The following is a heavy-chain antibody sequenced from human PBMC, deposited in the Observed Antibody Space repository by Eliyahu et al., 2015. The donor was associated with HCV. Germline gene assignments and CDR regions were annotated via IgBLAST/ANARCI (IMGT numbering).Heavy chain of an antibody. CDR2: ISLAFGTT. Sequence: QVQLVQSGAEVXKPGSXVXVSXKAXGDTFSXFLFNWVRQAPGQGLGLLGGISLAFGTTNXAQKFQGRVTITADESTSTAFMELSSLRSEDTAVYYCTRRWDCSGGSCYWFDPWGQGTLVTVSS. D-gene: IGHD2-15*01. CDR1: GDTFSXFL. V-gene: IGHV1-69*01. CDR3: TRRWDCSGGSCYWFDP. J-gene: IGHJ5*02.